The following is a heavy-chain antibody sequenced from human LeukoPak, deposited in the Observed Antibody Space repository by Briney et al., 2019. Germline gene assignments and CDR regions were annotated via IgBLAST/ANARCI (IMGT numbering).Heavy chain of an antibody. CDR1: GASISTSRYY. Sequence: SETLSLTCTVSGASISTSRYYWGWVRQPPGKGLEWIGSFYYSGNTYYNPSLKSRVTISVDTSKNQFSLKLNSVTAADTAVYYCARQLFRQWPEYFQHWGQGTLVTVSS. CDR3: ARQLFRQWPEYFQH. V-gene: IGHV4-39*01. D-gene: IGHD6-19*01. J-gene: IGHJ1*01. CDR2: FYYSGNT.